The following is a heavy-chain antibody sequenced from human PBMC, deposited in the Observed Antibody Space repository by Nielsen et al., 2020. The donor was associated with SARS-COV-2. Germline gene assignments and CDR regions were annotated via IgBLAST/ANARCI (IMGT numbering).Heavy chain of an antibody. Sequence: GESLKISCEVSGFTFSSYWMTWVRQAPGKGLEWVGFIRTKAHGGTTEYAASVKGRFTISRDDSKSIAYLQMNSLKTEDTAVYYCTRVYYYGSGSLDYWGQGTLVTVSS. V-gene: IGHV3-49*04. CDR3: TRVYYYGSGSLDY. CDR1: GFTFSSYW. D-gene: IGHD3-10*01. J-gene: IGHJ4*02. CDR2: IRTKAHGGTT.